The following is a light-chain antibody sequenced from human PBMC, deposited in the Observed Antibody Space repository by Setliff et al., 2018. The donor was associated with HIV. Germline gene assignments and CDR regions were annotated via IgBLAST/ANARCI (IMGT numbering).Light chain of an antibody. CDR1: SSDVGSYNR. V-gene: IGLV2-18*02. CDR3: SSYSSTSTLYV. J-gene: IGLJ1*01. CDR2: EVS. Sequence: ALIQPPSVSGSPGQSVTISCTGTSSDVGSYNRVSWYQQPPGTAPKLIIYEVSNRPSGVPDRFSGSKSGNTASLTISGLQAEDEADYYCSSYSSTSTLYVFGTGTKV.